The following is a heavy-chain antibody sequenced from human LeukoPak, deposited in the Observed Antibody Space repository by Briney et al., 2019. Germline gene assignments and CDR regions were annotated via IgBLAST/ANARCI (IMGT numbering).Heavy chain of an antibody. J-gene: IGHJ6*03. V-gene: IGHV4-4*02. Sequence: SETLSLTCAVSGGSISSTNWWSWVRQPPGKGLEWIGEIYRSGTTNYKPSLKSRVTISLDKSRNHFSLKLTSVTAADSAVYYCARGVIAVAANYYYYYMDVWGKGTTVTVSS. CDR3: ARGVIAVAANYYYYYMDV. D-gene: IGHD6-19*01. CDR2: IYRSGTT. CDR1: GGSISSTNW.